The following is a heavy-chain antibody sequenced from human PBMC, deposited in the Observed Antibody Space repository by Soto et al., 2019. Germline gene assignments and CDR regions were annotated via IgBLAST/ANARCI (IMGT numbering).Heavy chain of an antibody. V-gene: IGHV3-21*01. CDR3: AAALRYARTISCYKHWAFQH. J-gene: IGHJ1*01. Sequence: SLRISGAASGFTFSSYSMNWVRQAPGKGLEWVSSISSSSSYIYYADSVKGRFTISRDNAKNSLYLQMNSLRAEDTAVYYCAAALRYARTISCYKHWAFQH. CDR2: ISSSSSYI. D-gene: IGHD2-2*02. CDR1: GFTFSSYS.